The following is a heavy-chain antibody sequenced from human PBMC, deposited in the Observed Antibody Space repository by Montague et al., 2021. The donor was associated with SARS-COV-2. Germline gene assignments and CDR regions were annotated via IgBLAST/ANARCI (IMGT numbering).Heavy chain of an antibody. CDR1: GFTFSDHS. CDR3: ARDALAASGSFDH. D-gene: IGHD6-13*01. Sequence: SLRLSCAASGFTFSDHSMNWVRQAPGKGLQWVSHISTSGEIKYYADSVKGRFSISRDNAGKAVSLQMNSLRDDDTAIYYCARDALAASGSFDHWGPGILVTVSS. V-gene: IGHV3-48*02. J-gene: IGHJ4*02. CDR2: ISTSGEIK.